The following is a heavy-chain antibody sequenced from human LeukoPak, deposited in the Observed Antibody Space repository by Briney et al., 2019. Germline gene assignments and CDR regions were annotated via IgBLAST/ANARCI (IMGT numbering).Heavy chain of an antibody. J-gene: IGHJ6*02. Sequence: ASVKVSCKASGYTFTGYYMHWVRQAPGQGLEWMGWINPNTGGTNYAQKFQGWATMTRDTSISTAYMELSRLRSDDTAVYYCARDQGLPFYYYGMDVWGQGTTVTVSS. D-gene: IGHD6-25*01. CDR1: GYTFTGYY. CDR2: INPNTGGT. V-gene: IGHV1-2*04. CDR3: ARDQGLPFYYYGMDV.